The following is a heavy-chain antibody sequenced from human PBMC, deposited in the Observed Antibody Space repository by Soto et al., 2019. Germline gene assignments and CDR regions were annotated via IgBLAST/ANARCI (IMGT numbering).Heavy chain of an antibody. D-gene: IGHD2-15*01. J-gene: IGHJ4*02. V-gene: IGHV3-73*01. CDR3: AGQKADGYSSDIGY. Sequence: EVQLVESGGGLVQPGGSLKLSCAASGFTFSGSAMHWVRQASGKGLEWLGRIRSRPNSYATAYAASRKGRFAISRXDXXSTAGPQMDSLITEDTAVYYCAGQKADGYSSDIGYWGQGILVAVSS. CDR2: IRSRPNSYAT. CDR1: GFTFSGSA.